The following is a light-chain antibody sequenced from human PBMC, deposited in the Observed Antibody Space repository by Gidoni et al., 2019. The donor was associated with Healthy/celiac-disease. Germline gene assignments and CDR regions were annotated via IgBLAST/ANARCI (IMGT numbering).Light chain of an antibody. V-gene: IGLV3-21*02. CDR2: DDS. Sequence: SYVLTQPPSVSVAPGQTARITCGGNNIGIKSVHLYQQKTGQAPVLVVYDDSDRPSGIPERFSGSNSGNTATLTISRVEAGDEADYYCQVWDSSSDLNYVFGTGTKVTVL. CDR3: QVWDSSSDLNYV. CDR1: NIGIKS. J-gene: IGLJ1*01.